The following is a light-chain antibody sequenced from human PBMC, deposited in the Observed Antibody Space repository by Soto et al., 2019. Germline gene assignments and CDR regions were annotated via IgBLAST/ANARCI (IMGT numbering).Light chain of an antibody. CDR1: QTISSY. CDR2: AAS. V-gene: IGKV1-39*01. Sequence: DIQMTQSPSSLSASVGDRVTITCRASQTISSYLNWYQQKPGKAPKLLIYAASSLQSGGPTRFSGSESETDFTLTISSLQHEDFATYYCEHSYSTPTWTFGQGTKVEIK. CDR3: EHSYSTPTWT. J-gene: IGKJ1*01.